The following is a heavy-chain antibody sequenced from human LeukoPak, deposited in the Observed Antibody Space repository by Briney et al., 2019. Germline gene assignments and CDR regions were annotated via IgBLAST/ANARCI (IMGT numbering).Heavy chain of an antibody. D-gene: IGHD4-23*01. J-gene: IGHJ3*02. Sequence: GASVKVSCKASGYTFTGYYMHWVRQAPGQGLEWMGWINPNSGGTNYAQKFQGRVTMTRDTSISTAYMELSRLRSDDTAVYYCARAYGGNSGRGAFDIWGQGTMVTVSS. CDR1: GYTFTGYY. CDR2: INPNSGGT. V-gene: IGHV1-2*02. CDR3: ARAYGGNSGRGAFDI.